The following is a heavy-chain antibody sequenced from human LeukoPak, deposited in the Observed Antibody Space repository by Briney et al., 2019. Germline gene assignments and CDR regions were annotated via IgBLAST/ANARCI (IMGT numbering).Heavy chain of an antibody. J-gene: IGHJ6*04. CDR1: GYTFTSYG. D-gene: IGHD2/OR15-2a*01. V-gene: IGHV1-18*04. CDR2: ISAYNGNT. Sequence: ASVKVSCKASGYTFTSYGISWVRQAPGQGLEWMGWISAYNGNTNYAQKLQGRVTMTTDTSTSTAYMELRSLRSDDTAVYYCARIVSSAGVAYYYYGMDVWGKGTTVTVSS. CDR3: ARIVSSAGVAYYYYGMDV.